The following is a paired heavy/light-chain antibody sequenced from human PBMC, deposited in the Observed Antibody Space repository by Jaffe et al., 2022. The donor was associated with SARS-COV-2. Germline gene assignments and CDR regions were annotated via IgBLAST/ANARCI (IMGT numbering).Heavy chain of an antibody. CDR1: GFTFSDYY. D-gene: IGHD6-19*01. V-gene: IGHV3-11*01. CDR2: ISSSGSTI. J-gene: IGHJ6*03. CDR3: ATPSDSSGWSTYYYYYMDV. Sequence: QVQLVESGGGLVKPGGSLRLSCAASGFTFSDYYMSWIRQAPGKGLEWVSYISSSGSTIYYADSVKGRFTISRDNAKNSLYLQMNSLRAEDTAVYYCATPSDSSGWSTYYYYYMDVWGKGTTVTVSS.
Light chain of an antibody. V-gene: IGKV3-20*01. CDR2: GAS. CDR1: QSVSSSY. Sequence: EIVLTQSPGTLSLSPGERATLSCRASQSVSSSYLAWYQQKPGQAPRLLIYGASSRATGIPDRFSGSGSGTDFTLTISRLEPEDFAVYYCQQYGSSPPFTFGPGTKVDIK. CDR3: QQYGSSPPFT. J-gene: IGKJ3*01.